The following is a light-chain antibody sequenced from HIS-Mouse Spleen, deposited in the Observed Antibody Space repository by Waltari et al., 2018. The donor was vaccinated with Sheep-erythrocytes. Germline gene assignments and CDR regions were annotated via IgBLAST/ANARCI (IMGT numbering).Light chain of an antibody. CDR3: CSYAGSSTWV. CDR1: SSDVGSYNL. Sequence: QSALTQPASVSGSPGQSITISGTGTSSDVGSYNLVSWYQQHPGQAPKRMIYEGSKRPSGVSNRFSGSKSGNTASLTISGLQAEDEADYYCCSYAGSSTWVFGGGTKLTVL. J-gene: IGLJ3*02. V-gene: IGLV2-23*01. CDR2: EGS.